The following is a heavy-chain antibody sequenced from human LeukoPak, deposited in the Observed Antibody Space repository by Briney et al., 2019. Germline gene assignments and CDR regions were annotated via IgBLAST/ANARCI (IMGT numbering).Heavy chain of an antibody. CDR2: IKQDGSQK. V-gene: IGHV3-7*01. D-gene: IGHD3-3*01. CDR3: ARGVPYASWSGPHYPDY. Sequence: GGSLRLSCAASGFTFSSYWMSWVRQAPGKGLEWVANIKQDGSQKYYVDSVKGRFSISRDNAKNSLYLQMNSLRAEDTAVYYCARGVPYASWSGPHYPDYWGQGTLVTVSS. J-gene: IGHJ4*02. CDR1: GFTFSSYW.